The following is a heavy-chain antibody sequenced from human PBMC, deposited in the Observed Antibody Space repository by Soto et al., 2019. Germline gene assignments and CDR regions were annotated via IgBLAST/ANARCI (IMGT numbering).Heavy chain of an antibody. D-gene: IGHD3-3*01. Sequence: ASVKVSCKASGYTFTSYGISWVQQAPGQGLEWMGWISAHNGDTKYAKKFQGRVTMTTDTSTSTAFMELRTLRSDDTAVYYCTKYGPVLRALEWVRQWFDPWGQGTLVTVSS. CDR1: GYTFTSYG. J-gene: IGHJ5*02. V-gene: IGHV1-18*01. CDR2: ISAHNGDT. CDR3: TKYGPVLRALEWVRQWFDP.